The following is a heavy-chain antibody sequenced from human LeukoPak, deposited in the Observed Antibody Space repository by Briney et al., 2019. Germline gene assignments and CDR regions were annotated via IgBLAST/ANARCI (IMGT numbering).Heavy chain of an antibody. D-gene: IGHD6-19*01. J-gene: IGHJ5*02. CDR3: ARGAPVAGSNNWFDP. CDR1: GYTFTSYG. Sequence: GASVKVSCKASGYTFTSYGISWVRQAPGQGLEWMGWISAYNGNTNYAQKLQGRVTMTTDTSTSTAYTELRSLRSDDTAVYYCARGAPVAGSNNWFDPWGQGTLVTVSS. V-gene: IGHV1-18*01. CDR2: ISAYNGNT.